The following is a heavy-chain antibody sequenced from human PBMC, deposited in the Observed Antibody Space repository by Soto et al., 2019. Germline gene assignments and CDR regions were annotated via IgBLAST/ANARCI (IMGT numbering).Heavy chain of an antibody. CDR2: IYYSGNT. D-gene: IGHD3-10*01. CDR1: GGSISSYY. V-gene: IGHV4-59*01. CDR3: ARTTMVRGVINDYYYGMDV. J-gene: IGHJ6*02. Sequence: PSETLSLTCTVSGGSISSYYWSWIRQPPGKGLEWIGYIYYSGNTNYNPSLKSRVTISVDTSKNQFSLKLSSVTAADTAVYYCARTTMVRGVINDYYYGMDVWGQGTTVTAP.